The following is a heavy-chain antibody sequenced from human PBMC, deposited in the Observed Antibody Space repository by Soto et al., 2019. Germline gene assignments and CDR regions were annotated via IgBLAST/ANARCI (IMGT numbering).Heavy chain of an antibody. CDR3: AVPGPAGL. V-gene: IGHV4-59*01. Sequence: QMQLQASGPGLVKPSETLSLTCTVSGGSIRSYFWSWIRQAPGKKLEWLGYVYHNGNTNYNPSLRSQLTLSVDTSNNRLSLNLKSVTAADGAEYYCAVPGPAGLWGRGTLVTVAS. D-gene: IGHD7-27*01. J-gene: IGHJ2*01. CDR2: VYHNGNT. CDR1: GGSIRSYF.